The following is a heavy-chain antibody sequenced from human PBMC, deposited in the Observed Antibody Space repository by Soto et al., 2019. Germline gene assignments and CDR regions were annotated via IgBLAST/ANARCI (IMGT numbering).Heavy chain of an antibody. CDR1: GGTMSEYF. CDR3: ARDGYDGSGSPYPAY. J-gene: IGHJ4*02. Sequence: TSETLSLTCSVSGGTMSEYFWSWIRQSPERGLEWIGYVYYLGSTDSNPSLKSRVTISVDTSKRQFSLRLSSVTAADAAIYYCARDGYDGSGSPYPAYWGPGTQVTVSS. CDR2: VYYLGST. D-gene: IGHD3-10*01. V-gene: IGHV4-59*01.